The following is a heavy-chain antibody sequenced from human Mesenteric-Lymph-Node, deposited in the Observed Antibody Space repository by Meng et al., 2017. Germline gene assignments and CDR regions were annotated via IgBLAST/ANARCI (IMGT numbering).Heavy chain of an antibody. CDR3: ARDFYGDFSRVDY. CDR1: GFAFTRDG. V-gene: IGHV3-33*01. J-gene: IGHJ4*02. Sequence: GEWGVSGGGVGHPGRSLRLSWAASGFAFTRDGMHWVRRAPGKGLEWLSFIWYDGSHKYYEDSVKGRFTISRDNSKNTLYLEMNSLRAEDTAVYYCARDFYGDFSRVDYWGQGTLVTVSS. D-gene: IGHD4-17*01. CDR2: IWYDGSHK.